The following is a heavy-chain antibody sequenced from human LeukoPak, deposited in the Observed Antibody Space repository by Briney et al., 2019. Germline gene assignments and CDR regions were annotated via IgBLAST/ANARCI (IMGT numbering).Heavy chain of an antibody. CDR1: GYTFTGYY. D-gene: IGHD3-16*02. CDR2: INPNSGGT. Sequence: ASVKVSCKASGYTFTGYYMHWVRQAPGQGLEWMGWINPNSGGTNYAQRFQGRVTMTRDTSISTAYMELSSLRSEDTAVYYCARGYYDYVWGSNPLDYWGQGTLVTVSS. V-gene: IGHV1-2*02. CDR3: ARGYYDYVWGSNPLDY. J-gene: IGHJ4*02.